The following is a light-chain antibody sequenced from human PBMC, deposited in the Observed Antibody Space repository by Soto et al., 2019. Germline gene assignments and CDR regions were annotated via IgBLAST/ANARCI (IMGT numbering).Light chain of an antibody. Sequence: QSVLTQPASVSGPTGQSITISCTGTSSDVGGYNYVSWYQHHPGKAPKLMIYDVANRPSGVSNRFSGSKSGNTASLTISGLQAEDEADYYCNSYTSSSTYVFGTGTKVTVL. J-gene: IGLJ1*01. CDR1: SSDVGGYNY. CDR2: DVA. V-gene: IGLV2-14*03. CDR3: NSYTSSSTYV.